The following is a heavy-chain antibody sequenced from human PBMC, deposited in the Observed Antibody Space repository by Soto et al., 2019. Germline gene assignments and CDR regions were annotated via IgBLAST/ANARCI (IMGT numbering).Heavy chain of an antibody. CDR1: GFTFSSCA. J-gene: IGHJ4*02. CDR2: ISGSGGTT. V-gene: IGHV3-23*01. Sequence: EVQLLESGGGLVQPGGSLRLSCAASGFTFSSCAMSWVRQAPGKGLEWVSTISGSGGTTYYAGSVKGRFTISRDNSKNTLYLQMNSLRAEDTAVYYCAKSTAAARPRGSGADYWGQGTLVTVSS. D-gene: IGHD6-6*01. CDR3: AKSTAAARPRGSGADY.